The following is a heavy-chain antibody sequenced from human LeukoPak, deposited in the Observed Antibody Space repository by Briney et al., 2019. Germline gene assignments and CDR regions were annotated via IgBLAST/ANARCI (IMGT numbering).Heavy chain of an antibody. V-gene: IGHV1-18*01. CDR2: ITGYNGNT. CDR1: GYTFSNYG. D-gene: IGHD2-21*02. J-gene: IGHJ4*02. CDR3: ARDERDSCGGDCYYFDY. Sequence: ASVKVSCKASGYTFSNYGISWVRQAPGQGLEWRGWITGYNGNTNQAQKLQGRVTMTTDTSTSTAYMELRSLRSDDTAVYYCARDERDSCGGDCYYFDYWGQGTLVTVSS.